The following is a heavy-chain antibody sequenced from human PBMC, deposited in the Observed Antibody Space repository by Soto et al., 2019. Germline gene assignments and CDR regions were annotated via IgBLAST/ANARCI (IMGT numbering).Heavy chain of an antibody. D-gene: IGHD6-19*01. CDR1: GFTFGIYV. CDR3: AKGHANGWYGALDY. V-gene: IGHV3-23*01. Sequence: EMQLLESGGGLVQPGGSLRLSCAASGFTFGIYVMGWVRQAPGKGLEWVSTISGSGTSAYYADSVKGRFTFSRDNSTSMGYLQMDRLRAEDTARYCCAKGHANGWYGALDYWGRGSLVTVSS. CDR2: ISGSGTSA. J-gene: IGHJ4*02.